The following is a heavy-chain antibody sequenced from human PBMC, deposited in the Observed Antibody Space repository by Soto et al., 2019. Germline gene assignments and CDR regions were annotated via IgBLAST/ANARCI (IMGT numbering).Heavy chain of an antibody. V-gene: IGHV4-39*01. CDR1: GGSISSSSYY. CDR3: ARHGRVYSGYITN. J-gene: IGHJ4*02. CDR2: IYYSGST. D-gene: IGHD5-12*01. Sequence: SETLSLTCTVSGGSISSSSYYWGWIRQPPGKGLEWIGSIYYSGSTYYNPSLKSRVTISVDTSKNQFSLKLSSVTAADTDVYYCARHGRVYSGYITNWGQGTLVTVSS.